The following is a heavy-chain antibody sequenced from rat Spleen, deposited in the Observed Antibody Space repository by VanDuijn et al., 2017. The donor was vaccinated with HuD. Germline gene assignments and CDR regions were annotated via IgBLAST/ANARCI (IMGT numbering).Heavy chain of an antibody. V-gene: IGHV5-7*01. J-gene: IGHJ2*01. Sequence: EVQLVESGGGLVQPGRSLKLSCAASGFTFSDFYMAWVRQAPTKGLEWVATISDDGSTTYYRDSVKGRFTISRDNAKRTLYLQMDSLRSEETATYCCASRDYWGQGVMVTVSS. CDR1: GFTFSDFY. CDR3: ASRDY. CDR2: ISDDGSTT.